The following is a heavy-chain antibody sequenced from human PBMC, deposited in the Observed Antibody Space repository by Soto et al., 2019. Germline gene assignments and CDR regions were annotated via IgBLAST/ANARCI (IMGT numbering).Heavy chain of an antibody. CDR2: IYYSGST. J-gene: IGHJ6*04. CDR1: GGSISSGSYY. D-gene: IGHD2-8*01. CDR3: ARDPGVNWA. Sequence: SGTLSLTCTVSGGSISSGSYYWGWIRQPPGKGLEWIGSIYYSGSTYYNPSLKSRVTISVDTSKNQFSLKLSSVTAADTAVYYCARDPGVNWAWGKGTTVTVSS. V-gene: IGHV4-39*02.